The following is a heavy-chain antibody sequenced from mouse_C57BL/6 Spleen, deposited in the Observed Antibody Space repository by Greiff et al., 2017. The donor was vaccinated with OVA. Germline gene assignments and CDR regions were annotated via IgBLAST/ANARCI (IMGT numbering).Heavy chain of an antibody. V-gene: IGHV1-80*01. J-gene: IGHJ1*03. Sequence: QVQLQQSGAELVKPGASVKISCKASGYAFSSYWMNWVKQRPGKGLEWIGQIYPGDGDTNYNGKFKGKATLTADKSSSTAYMQLSSLTSEDSAVYFCARSLYYGYDDWYFDVWGTGTTVTVSS. CDR3: ARSLYYGYDDWYFDV. CDR1: GYAFSSYW. D-gene: IGHD2-2*01. CDR2: IYPGDGDT.